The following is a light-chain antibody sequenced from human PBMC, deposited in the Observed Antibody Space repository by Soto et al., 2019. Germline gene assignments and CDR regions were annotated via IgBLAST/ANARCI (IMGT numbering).Light chain of an antibody. CDR1: STDIGDYNY. CDR2: DVS. V-gene: IGLV2-14*01. CDR3: NSYSGSGTLYV. J-gene: IGLJ1*01. Sequence: QSALTQPASVSGSPGQSITISCTGTSTDIGDYNYVSWYQHHPGKAPKLILYDVSNRPSGVSNRFSGSKSGNTASLTISGLPPADEADYYCNSYSGSGTLYVFGTGTKVTVL.